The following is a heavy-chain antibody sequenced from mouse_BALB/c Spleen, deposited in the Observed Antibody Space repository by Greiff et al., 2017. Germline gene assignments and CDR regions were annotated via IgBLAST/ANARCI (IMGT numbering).Heavy chain of an antibody. J-gene: IGHJ3*01. CDR2: ISTYYGDA. CDR1: GYTFTDYA. Sequence: QVQLQQSGAELVRPGVSVKISCKGSGYTFTDYAMHWVKQSHAKSLEWIGVISTYYGDASYNQKFKGKATMTVDKSSSTAYMELARLTSEDSAIYYCAGGQLGLRWFAYWGQGTLVTVSA. CDR3: AGGQLGLRWFAY. V-gene: IGHV1S137*01. D-gene: IGHD3-2*01.